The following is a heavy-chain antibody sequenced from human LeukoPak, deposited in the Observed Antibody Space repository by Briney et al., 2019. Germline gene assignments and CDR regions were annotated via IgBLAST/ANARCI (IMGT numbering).Heavy chain of an antibody. CDR3: ARGVYSGSYGYYYGMDV. CDR1: GYTCTSYG. D-gene: IGHD1-26*01. V-gene: IGHV1-18*01. Sequence: ASVKVSCKASGYTCTSYGISWVRQAPGQGLEWMGWISAYNGNTNDAQKLQGRVTMTTDTSTSTAYMELRSLRSDDTAVYYCARGVYSGSYGYYYGMDVWGQGTTVTVSS. CDR2: ISAYNGNT. J-gene: IGHJ6*02.